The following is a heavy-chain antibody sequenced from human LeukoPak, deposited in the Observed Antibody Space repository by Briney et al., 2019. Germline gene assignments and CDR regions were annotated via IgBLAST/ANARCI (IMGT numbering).Heavy chain of an antibody. CDR3: ARDRGVEMATSPDY. Sequence: ASVKVSCKASGYTFTSYYMHWVRQVPGRGLEWMGIINPSGGSTSYAQKFQGRVTMTRDMSTSTVYMELSSLRSEDTAVYYCARDRGVEMATSPDYWGQGTLVTVSS. D-gene: IGHD5-24*01. J-gene: IGHJ4*02. CDR1: GYTFTSYY. CDR2: INPSGGST. V-gene: IGHV1-46*01.